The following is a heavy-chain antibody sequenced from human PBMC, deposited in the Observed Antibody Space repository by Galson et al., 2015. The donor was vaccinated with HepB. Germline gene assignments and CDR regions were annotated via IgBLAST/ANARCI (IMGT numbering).Heavy chain of an antibody. V-gene: IGHV7-4-1*02. CDR3: AREISVLTPTCYYGMDV. Sequence: SVKVSCKASGYTFTNYAMNWVRQAPGQGLEWMGWINTNTGNPTYAQGFTGRFVFSLDTSVSTAHLQISSLKAEDTAVYYCAREISVLTPTCYYGMDVWGQGTTVTVSS. CDR2: INTNTGNP. CDR1: GYTFTNYA. J-gene: IGHJ6*02. D-gene: IGHD4-23*01.